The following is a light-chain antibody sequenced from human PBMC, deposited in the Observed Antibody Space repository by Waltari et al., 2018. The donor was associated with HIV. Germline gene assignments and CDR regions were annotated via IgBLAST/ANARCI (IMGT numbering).Light chain of an antibody. J-gene: IGKJ1*01. CDR2: AAF. V-gene: IGKV1-39*01. CDR1: RNISTY. Sequence: DIQMTQSPSSLSTSVGDRVTITCRASRNISTYLNWYQQKPGKAPKLLIYAAFTLQSGVPLRFSAGGSGTDFTLIISSLQPEDFATYYCQQSYLTPRTFGQGTKVEI. CDR3: QQSYLTPRT.